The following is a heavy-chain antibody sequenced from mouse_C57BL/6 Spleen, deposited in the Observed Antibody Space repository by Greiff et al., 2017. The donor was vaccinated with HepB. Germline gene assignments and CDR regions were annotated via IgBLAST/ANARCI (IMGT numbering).Heavy chain of an antibody. D-gene: IGHD2-3*01. J-gene: IGHJ2*01. V-gene: IGHV5-16*01. CDR2: INYDGSST. Sequence: EVMLVESEGGLVQPGSSMKLSCTASGFTFSDYYMAWVRQVPEKGLEWVANINYDGSSTYYLDSLKSRFIISRDNAKNILYLQMSSLKSEDTATYYCARWSFYASFDYWGQGTTLTVSS. CDR3: ARWSFYASFDY. CDR1: GFTFSDYY.